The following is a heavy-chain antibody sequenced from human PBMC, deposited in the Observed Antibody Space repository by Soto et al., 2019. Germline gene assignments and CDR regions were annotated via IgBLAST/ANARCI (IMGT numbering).Heavy chain of an antibody. CDR3: AQVLWNSSGYYYYYFDD. D-gene: IGHD3-22*01. CDR1: GFSFSTFA. V-gene: IGHV3-23*01. J-gene: IGHJ4*02. Sequence: GGSLRLSCAASGFSFSTFAMSWVRQAPGKGLEWVSGISGSGGSTYYADSVKGRFTISRDSSKNTLYLQMNSLRAEDSAVYYCAQVLWNSSGYYYYYFDDWGQGTLVTVSS. CDR2: ISGSGGST.